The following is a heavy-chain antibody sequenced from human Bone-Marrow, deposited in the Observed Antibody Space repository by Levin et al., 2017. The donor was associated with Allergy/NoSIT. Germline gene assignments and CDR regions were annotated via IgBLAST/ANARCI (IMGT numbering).Heavy chain of an antibody. CDR1: GFTFNNAY. Sequence: GGSLRLSCTVSGFTFNNAYLTWVRQAPGKGLEWVGHIKSKAVGGTATYAAPVKGRFTISRDDSKNTMYLQINSLKTEDTAVYHCTTDLGWSGGDYWGRGTLVTVSS. CDR2: IKSKAVGGTA. D-gene: IGHD3-3*01. CDR3: TTDLGWSGGDY. J-gene: IGHJ4*02. V-gene: IGHV3-15*01.